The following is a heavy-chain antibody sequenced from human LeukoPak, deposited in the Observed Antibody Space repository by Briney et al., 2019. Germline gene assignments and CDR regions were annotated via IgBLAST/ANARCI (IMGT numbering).Heavy chain of an antibody. D-gene: IGHD2-2*01. Sequence: GGSLRLSCAASGFTFSSYWMSWVRQAPGKGLEWVANIKQDGSEKYYADSVKGRFTISRGNAKNSLYLQMNSLRAEDTAVYYCARAGAYCSSTSCSYYYGMDVWGQGTTVTVSS. CDR3: ARAGAYCSSTSCSYYYGMDV. CDR2: IKQDGSEK. J-gene: IGHJ6*02. CDR1: GFTFSSYW. V-gene: IGHV3-7*03.